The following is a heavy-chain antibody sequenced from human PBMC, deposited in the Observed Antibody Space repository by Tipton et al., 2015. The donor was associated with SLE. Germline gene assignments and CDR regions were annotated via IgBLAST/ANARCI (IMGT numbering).Heavy chain of an antibody. CDR1: GGSISSHY. CDR3: ARMYYYDSIGYYYVGGDAFDI. J-gene: IGHJ3*02. V-gene: IGHV4-59*11. D-gene: IGHD3-22*01. CDR2: IYYSGST. Sequence: TLSLTCTVSGGSISSHYWSWIRQPPGKGLEWIGYIYYSGSTNYNPSLKSRVTISVDTSKNQFSLKLSSVTAADTAVYYCARMYYYDSIGYYYVGGDAFDIWGQGTMVTVSS.